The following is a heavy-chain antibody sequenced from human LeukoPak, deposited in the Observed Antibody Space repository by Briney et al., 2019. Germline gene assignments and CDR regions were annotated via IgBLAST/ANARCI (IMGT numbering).Heavy chain of an antibody. Sequence: GGSLRLSCVASGFTFTSHSLNWLRQAPGKGLEWVANIKQDGSEKYYVDSVKGRFTISRDNAKNSLYLQMNSLRAEDTAVYYCALDSMTTDGYDFDYWGQGTLVTVSS. CDR3: ALDSMTTDGYDFDY. D-gene: IGHD4-17*01. CDR2: IKQDGSEK. CDR1: GFTFTSHS. J-gene: IGHJ4*02. V-gene: IGHV3-7*01.